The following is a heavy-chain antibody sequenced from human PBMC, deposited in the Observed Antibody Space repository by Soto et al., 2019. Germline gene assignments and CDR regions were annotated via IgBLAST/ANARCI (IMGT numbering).Heavy chain of an antibody. V-gene: IGHV1-69*12. J-gene: IGHJ3*01. CDR1: GATLDTFINYG. CDR2: IIPVFGAA. Sequence: QVQLVQSGAEVKKPGSSVRVSCKASGATLDTFINYGITWVRQAPGQGLEWMGGIIPVFGAANHAQKFEGSVTSSADESTSTVKMELSSLRSDDTAVYYCARGAATMILVRMYAALESWGQGTMVTVSS. D-gene: IGHD5-12*01. CDR3: ARGAATMILVRMYAALES.